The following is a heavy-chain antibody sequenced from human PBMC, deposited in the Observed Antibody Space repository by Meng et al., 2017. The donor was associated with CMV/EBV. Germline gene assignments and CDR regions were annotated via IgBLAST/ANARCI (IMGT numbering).Heavy chain of an antibody. V-gene: IGHV4-39*01. CDR2: IYYSGSI. D-gene: IGHD4/OR15-4a*01. CDR3: ARRGYGGNGFDY. CDR1: GGSISSSSYY. J-gene: IGHJ4*02. Sequence: SETLSLTCTVFGGSISSSSYYWGWIRQPPGKGLEWIGSIYYSGSIYYNPSLKSRVTISVDTSKNQFSLKLSSVTAADTAVYYCARRGYGGNGFDYWGQGTLVTVSS.